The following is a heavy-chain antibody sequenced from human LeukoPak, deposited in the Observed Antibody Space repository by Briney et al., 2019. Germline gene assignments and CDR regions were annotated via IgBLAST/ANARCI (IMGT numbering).Heavy chain of an antibody. V-gene: IGHV3-53*01. CDR2: IYSGGST. CDR3: ARGYCDNGSCYPAGY. J-gene: IGHJ4*02. D-gene: IGHD2-15*01. CDR1: GGSISSGGYY. Sequence: ETLSLTCTVSGGSISSGGYYWSWVRQAPGKGLEWVSVIYSGGSTYYADSVKGRYTISRDNSKNTLYLQMNSLRAEDTAVYYCARGYCDNGSCYPAGYWGQGTLVTVSS.